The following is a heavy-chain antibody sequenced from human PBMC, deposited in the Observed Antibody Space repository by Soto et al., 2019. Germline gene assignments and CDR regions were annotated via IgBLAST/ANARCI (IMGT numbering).Heavy chain of an antibody. J-gene: IGHJ4*02. Sequence: QVQLVQSGAEVKKPGSSVKVSCKASLGTFSSYAITWVRQAPGQGLEWIVVLIPIFGKANYAQKFRGRVTITADESTSTAYTELSSLRSEDAAVYYCARSNSGSHYSDYWGQGTLVTVSS. D-gene: IGHD1-26*01. CDR2: LIPIFGKA. V-gene: IGHV1-69*01. CDR3: ARSNSGSHYSDY. CDR1: LGTFSSYA.